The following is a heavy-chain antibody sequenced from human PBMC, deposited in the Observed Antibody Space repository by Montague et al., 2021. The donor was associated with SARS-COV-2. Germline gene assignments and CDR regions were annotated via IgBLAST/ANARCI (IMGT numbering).Heavy chain of an antibody. CDR3: ARGLEFRGSSYQYYSGLDV. V-gene: IGHV3-53*01. CDR2: IYSGGTT. Sequence: SLRLSCAASGISGSSNYMTWVRQAPGKGLEWVSVIYSGGTTQYADSVKGRFTMSRDTSKNMVYLQMSSLRAEDTALYYCARGLEFRGSSYQYYSGLDVWGQGTTVTVS. J-gene: IGHJ6*02. D-gene: IGHD6-6*01. CDR1: GISGSSNY.